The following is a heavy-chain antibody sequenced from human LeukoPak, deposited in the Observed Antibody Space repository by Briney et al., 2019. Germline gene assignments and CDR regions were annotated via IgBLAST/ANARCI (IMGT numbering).Heavy chain of an antibody. CDR3: ARSLYANSGRDY. V-gene: IGHV1-8*01. J-gene: IGHJ4*02. Sequence: ASVKVSCKASGYSFTTYDINWVRQATGHGLEWMGWMNPNSGNTGYAQKFQGRVTITRNTSISTAYMELSSLRSEDTAVYYCARSLYANSGRDYWGQGTLVTVPS. D-gene: IGHD3-22*01. CDR2: MNPNSGNT. CDR1: GYSFTTYD.